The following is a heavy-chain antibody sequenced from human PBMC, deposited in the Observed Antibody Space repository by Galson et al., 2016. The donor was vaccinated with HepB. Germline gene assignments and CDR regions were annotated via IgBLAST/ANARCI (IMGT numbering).Heavy chain of an antibody. D-gene: IGHD3-10*01. V-gene: IGHV4-34*01. Sequence: ETLSLTCAVHGGSFSDYYWNWIRQPPGKGLEWLGKITHSGSTKYNPSLKSRVSISIDTSKNQFSLNLRSVTAADTAVYYCARPRRGGIDHYFDTWGQGILVTVSS. CDR2: ITHSGST. CDR3: ARPRRGGIDHYFDT. CDR1: GGSFSDYY. J-gene: IGHJ4*02.